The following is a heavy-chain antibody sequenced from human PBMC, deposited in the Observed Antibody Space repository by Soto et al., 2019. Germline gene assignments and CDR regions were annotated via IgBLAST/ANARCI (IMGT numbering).Heavy chain of an antibody. D-gene: IGHD1-7*01. CDR1: GDSVSSNSAA. CDR3: AGTTSHQWYYMDV. V-gene: IGHV6-1*01. J-gene: IGHJ6*03. Sequence: PSQTLSLTCAISGDSVSSNSAAWNWIMVCPSRGLEWLARTYYRSRWYNDYAVSVRSRITVNPDTSKNQFSLQLTSVTPEDTAVYYCAGTTSHQWYYMDVWGKGTTVTVSS. CDR2: TYYRSRWYN.